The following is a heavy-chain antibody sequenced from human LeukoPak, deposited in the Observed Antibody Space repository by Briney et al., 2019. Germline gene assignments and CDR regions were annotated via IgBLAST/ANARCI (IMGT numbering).Heavy chain of an antibody. Sequence: GGSLRLSCAASGFTVSSNYMSWVRQAPGKGLEWVANIKPDGSERYYVDSVKGRFTISRDNAKHSLFLQMNSLAAEDTAVYYCARGGYSIAARLFDYWGLGTLVTVSS. D-gene: IGHD6-6*01. V-gene: IGHV3-7*03. J-gene: IGHJ4*02. CDR2: IKPDGSER. CDR3: ARGGYSIAARLFDY. CDR1: GFTVSSNY.